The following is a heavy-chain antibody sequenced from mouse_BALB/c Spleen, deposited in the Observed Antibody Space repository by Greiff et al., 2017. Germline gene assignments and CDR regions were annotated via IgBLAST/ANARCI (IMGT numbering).Heavy chain of an antibody. J-gene: IGHJ4*01. CDR3: ARSGYDGNYAMDY. Sequence: EVKVEESGPGLVKPSQSLSLTCTVTGYSITSDYAWNWIRQFPGNKLEWMGYISYSGSTSYNPSLKSRISITRDTSKNQFFLQLNSVTTEDTATYYCARSGYDGNYAMDYWGQGTSVTVSS. CDR1: GYSITSDYA. D-gene: IGHD2-14*01. V-gene: IGHV3-2*02. CDR2: ISYSGST.